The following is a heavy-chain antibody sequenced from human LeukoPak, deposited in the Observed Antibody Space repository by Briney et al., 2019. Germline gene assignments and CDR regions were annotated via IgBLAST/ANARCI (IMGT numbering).Heavy chain of an antibody. D-gene: IGHD3-22*01. V-gene: IGHV1-18*01. CDR3: ARGRYYYDSSGYYQYYYYGMDV. CDR2: IRAYNGNT. CDR1: GYTFTSYG. J-gene: IGHJ6*02. Sequence: GASVKVSCKASGYTFTSYGISWVRQAPGQGLEWMGWIRAYNGNTNYAQKLQGRVTMTTDTSTSTAYMELRSLRSDDTAVYYCARGRYYYDSSGYYQYYYYGMDVWGQGTTVTVSS.